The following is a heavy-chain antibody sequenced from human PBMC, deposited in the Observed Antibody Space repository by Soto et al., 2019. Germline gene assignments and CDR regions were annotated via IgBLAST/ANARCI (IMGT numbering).Heavy chain of an antibody. CDR1: GFTFSSYA. D-gene: IGHD6-6*01. CDR3: AKDLGVGSSSPESFDY. J-gene: IGHJ4*02. Sequence: EVQLLESGGGLVQPGGSLRLSCAASGFTFSSYAMSWVRQAPGKGLEWVSAISGSGGSTYYADSVKGRFTISRDNSKNTLYLQMNSLRAEATAVYYCAKDLGVGSSSPESFDYWGQGTLVTVSS. V-gene: IGHV3-23*01. CDR2: ISGSGGST.